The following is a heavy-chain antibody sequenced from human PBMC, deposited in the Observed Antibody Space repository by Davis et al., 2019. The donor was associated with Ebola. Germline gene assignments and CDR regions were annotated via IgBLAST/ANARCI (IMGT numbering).Heavy chain of an antibody. CDR3: ARPTFARDLDAFDI. J-gene: IGHJ3*02. Sequence: GESLKISCKGSGYSFADQWIGWVRQMPGKGLEWMGIIYTGDSDTRYSPSFRGQVTISADKSISTAYLQWSSLKASDTAMYYCARPTFARDLDAFDIWGQGTMVTVSS. CDR2: IYTGDSDT. V-gene: IGHV5-51*01. CDR1: GYSFADQW.